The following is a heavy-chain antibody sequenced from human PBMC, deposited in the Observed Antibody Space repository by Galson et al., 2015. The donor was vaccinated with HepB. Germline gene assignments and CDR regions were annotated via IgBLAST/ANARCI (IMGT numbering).Heavy chain of an antibody. Sequence: SLRLSCAASGFTFSSYAMSWVRQAPGKGLEWVSAISGSGGSTYYADSVKGRFTISRDNSKNTLYLQMNSLRAEDTAVYYCAKDRSRIGYSDYWGQGTLVTVSS. CDR1: GFTFSSYA. CDR3: AKDRSRIGYSDY. CDR2: ISGSGGST. D-gene: IGHD2-15*01. V-gene: IGHV3-23*01. J-gene: IGHJ4*02.